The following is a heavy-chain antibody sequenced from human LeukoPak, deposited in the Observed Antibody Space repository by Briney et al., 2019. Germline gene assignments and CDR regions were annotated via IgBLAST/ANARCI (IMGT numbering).Heavy chain of an antibody. CDR3: ARRYNSGNDDVFDI. CDR2: IVTSGST. D-gene: IGHD1-1*01. V-gene: IGHV4-4*07. CDR1: GGSISDYA. J-gene: IGHJ3*02. Sequence: SETLSLTCTVSGGSISDYAWNWIRQPAGEGLEWIGRIVTSGSTNYNPSLKSRVTMSLDPSKNQFSLKLSSLTAADTAVYYCARRYNSGNDDVFDIWGQGTLVAVSS.